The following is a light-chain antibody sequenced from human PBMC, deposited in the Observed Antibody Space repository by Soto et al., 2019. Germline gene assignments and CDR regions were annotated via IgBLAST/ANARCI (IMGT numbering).Light chain of an antibody. CDR2: EGS. V-gene: IGLV2-23*03. CDR1: SSDVGSYNL. CDR3: CSYAGSSTFEG. J-gene: IGLJ1*01. Sequence: QSALTQPASVSGSPGQSITISCTGTSSDVGSYNLVSWYQQHPGKAPKLMIYEGSKRPSGVSNRFSGSKSGNTASLTISGLQAEDEADYSCCSYAGSSTFEGFGTGTKLTVL.